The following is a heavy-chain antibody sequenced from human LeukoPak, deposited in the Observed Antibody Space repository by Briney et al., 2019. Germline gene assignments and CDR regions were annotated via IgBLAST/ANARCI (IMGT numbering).Heavy chain of an antibody. Sequence: GGSLRLSCAASGFTFSDYYMSWIRQAPVKGLEWVSYISSSSSYTNYADSMKGRFTISRDNAKNSLYLQMNSLRAEDTAVYYCARDRKGENNWFDPWGQGTLVTVSS. J-gene: IGHJ5*02. CDR2: ISSSSSYT. CDR1: GFTFSDYY. V-gene: IGHV3-11*06. D-gene: IGHD1-26*01. CDR3: ARDRKGENNWFDP.